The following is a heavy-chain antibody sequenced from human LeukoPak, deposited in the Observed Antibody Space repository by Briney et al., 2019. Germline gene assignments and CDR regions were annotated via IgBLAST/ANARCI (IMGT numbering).Heavy chain of an antibody. V-gene: IGHV4-34*01. D-gene: IGHD6-13*01. CDR1: GGSFSGYY. Sequence: SETLSLTCAVYGGSFSGYYWSWIRQPPGKGLERIGEINHSGSTNYNPSLKSRVTISVDTSKNQFSLKLSSVTAADTAVYYCARTAGHRDPKFDYWGQGTLVTVSS. J-gene: IGHJ4*02. CDR3: ARTAGHRDPKFDY. CDR2: INHSGST.